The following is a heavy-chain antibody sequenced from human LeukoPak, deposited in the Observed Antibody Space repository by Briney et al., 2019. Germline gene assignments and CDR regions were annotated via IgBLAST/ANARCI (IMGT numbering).Heavy chain of an antibody. CDR2: VYYTGST. CDR1: GGSFSTYY. CDR3: ARIDGDLLDS. D-gene: IGHD4-17*01. V-gene: IGHV4-59*08. Sequence: PSETLSLTCSVSGGSFSTYYWTWIRQPPGKGLEYIGYVYYTGSTNYNPSLQSRVAISIDTSKNQLSLKLRSVTAADTAVYFCARIDGDLLDSWGQGTLVAVSS. J-gene: IGHJ4*02.